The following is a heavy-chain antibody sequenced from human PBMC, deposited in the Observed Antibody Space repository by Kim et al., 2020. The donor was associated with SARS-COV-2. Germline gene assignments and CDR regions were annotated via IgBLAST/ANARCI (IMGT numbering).Heavy chain of an antibody. J-gene: IGHJ4*02. D-gene: IGHD6-19*01. CDR3: AKDGGGPYTTGWYYFDL. V-gene: IGHV3-23*01. Sequence: VTGRFTISRDSSKTTLYLQMNTLRAEDTAVYYCAKDGGGPYTTGWYYFDLWGQGALVTVSS.